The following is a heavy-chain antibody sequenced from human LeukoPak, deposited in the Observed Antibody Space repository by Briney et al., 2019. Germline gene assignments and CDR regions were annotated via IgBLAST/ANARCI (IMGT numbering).Heavy chain of an antibody. D-gene: IGHD5-18*01. Sequence: SETLSLTCAVYGGSFSGDYWSRIRQPPGKGLEWIGEINHSGSTNYNPSLKSRVAISVDTSKNQFSLKLSSVTAADTAVYYCASRDTATGLDWGQGTLVTVSS. CDR3: ASRDTATGLD. J-gene: IGHJ4*02. CDR2: INHSGST. CDR1: GGSFSGDY. V-gene: IGHV4-34*01.